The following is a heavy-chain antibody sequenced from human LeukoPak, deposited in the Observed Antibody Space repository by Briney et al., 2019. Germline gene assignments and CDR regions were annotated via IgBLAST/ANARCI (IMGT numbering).Heavy chain of an antibody. V-gene: IGHV3-48*03. CDR1: GFDFNIYE. CDR2: ISSSGSTI. CDR3: ARDGFTTLDY. Sequence: GGSLRLSCAASGFDFNIYEMNWVRQAPGKGLEWVSYISSSGSTIYYADSVKGRFTISRDNAKNSLYLQMNSLRAEDTAVYYCARDGFTTLDYWGQGTLVTVSS. J-gene: IGHJ4*02. D-gene: IGHD3-22*01.